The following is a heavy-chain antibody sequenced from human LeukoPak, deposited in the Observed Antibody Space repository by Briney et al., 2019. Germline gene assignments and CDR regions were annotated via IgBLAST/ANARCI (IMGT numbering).Heavy chain of an antibody. V-gene: IGHV4-31*03. D-gene: IGHD5-18*01. CDR1: GGSISSGGYY. CDR2: IYYSGST. J-gene: IGHJ4*02. CDR3: AAKGYSYGWGAYYFDY. Sequence: SETLPLTCTVSGGSISSGGYYWSWIRQHPGKGLEWIGYIYYSGSTYYNPSLKSRVTISVDTSKNQFSLKLSSVTAADTAVYYCAAKGYSYGWGAYYFDYWGQGTLVTVSS.